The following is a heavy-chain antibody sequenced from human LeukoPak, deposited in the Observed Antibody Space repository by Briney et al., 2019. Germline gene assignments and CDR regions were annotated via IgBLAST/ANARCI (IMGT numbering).Heavy chain of an antibody. J-gene: IGHJ6*03. CDR1: GVSISSSNSY. CDR2: IYYTGNT. D-gene: IGHD6-19*01. CDR3: ARKYGYSSGWYYYYYMDV. Sequence: SETLSLTCSVSGVSISSSNSYWGWIRQPPGKGLEWIGSIYYTGNTYYNASLKSQVPISIDMSKNQFSLKITSVTAADTGVYYCARKYGYSSGWYYYYYMDVWGKGTTVTISS. V-gene: IGHV4-39*01.